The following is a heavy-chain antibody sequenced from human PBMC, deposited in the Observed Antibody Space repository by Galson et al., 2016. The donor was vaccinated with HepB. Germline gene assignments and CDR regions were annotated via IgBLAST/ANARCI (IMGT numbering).Heavy chain of an antibody. D-gene: IGHD3-10*01. CDR1: GLTFSSYA. J-gene: IGHJ4*02. CDR2: ISGSETT. V-gene: IGHV3-23*01. CDR3: AKGSDYYGWGSYPYYFDY. Sequence: SLRLSCAASGLTFSSYAMNWVRQAPGKGLEWVSTISGSETTSYADSMKGRFTISRDNSKNTLFLQMNSLRVEDMAVYYCAKGSDYYGWGSYPYYFDYWGQGTLVTVSS.